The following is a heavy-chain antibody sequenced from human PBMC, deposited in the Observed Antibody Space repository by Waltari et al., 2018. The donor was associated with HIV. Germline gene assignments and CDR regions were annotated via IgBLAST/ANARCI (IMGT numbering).Heavy chain of an antibody. CDR1: GSHFSNYG. CDR3: ARGKDSSSWYHDSHYYGMDV. V-gene: IGHV1-69*01. CDR2: IIPMFGTA. Sequence: QVQLVQSGAEVKKPGSSATVSCKASGSHFSNYGISWVRQAPGQGLEWMGGIIPMFGTAKYAQKFQGRVTITADESTSTAYMEVSSLRHEDTAVYYCARGKDSSSWYHDSHYYGMDVWGQGTTVTVSS. D-gene: IGHD6-13*01. J-gene: IGHJ6*02.